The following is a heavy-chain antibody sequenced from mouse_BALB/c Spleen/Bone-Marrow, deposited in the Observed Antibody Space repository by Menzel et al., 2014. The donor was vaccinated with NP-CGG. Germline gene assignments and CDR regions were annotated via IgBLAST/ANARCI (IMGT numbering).Heavy chain of an antibody. J-gene: IGHJ3*01. D-gene: IGHD1-1*01. V-gene: IGHV5-9-4*01. CDR1: GFTFSTYA. Sequence: EVMLVESGGVLVKPGGSLKLSCAASGFTFSTYAMSWVRQSPEKRLEWVAEISSGGSYTYYPDTVTGRFTISRDNAKNALYLEISSLTSEDSAMYYCARDGYGSSDWGQGTLVTVSA. CDR2: ISSGGSYT. CDR3: ARDGYGSSD.